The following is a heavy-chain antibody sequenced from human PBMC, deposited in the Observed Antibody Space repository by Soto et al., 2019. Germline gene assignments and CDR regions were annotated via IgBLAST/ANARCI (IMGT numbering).Heavy chain of an antibody. CDR2: ISYDGSNK. CDR3: AKEGYDSSGYYQVYYYYGMDV. CDR1: GFTFSSYG. D-gene: IGHD3-22*01. Sequence: GGSLRLSCAASGFTFSSYGMHWVRQAPGKGLEWVAVISYDGSNKYYADSVKGRFTISRDNSKNTLYLQMSSLRAEDTAVYYCAKEGYDSSGYYQVYYYYGMDVWGQGXTVTVSS. V-gene: IGHV3-30*18. J-gene: IGHJ6*02.